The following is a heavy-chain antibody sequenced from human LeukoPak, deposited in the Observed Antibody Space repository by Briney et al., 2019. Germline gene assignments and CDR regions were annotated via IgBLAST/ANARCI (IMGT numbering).Heavy chain of an antibody. Sequence: ASVKVSCKVSGYTLTELSMHWVRQAPGKGLEWMGGFDPEDGETIYAQKFQGRVTMTEDTSTDTAYMELSSLRSEDTAVYYCARGYSSSWYTHNNYYYYYYMDVWGKETTVTVSS. J-gene: IGHJ6*03. D-gene: IGHD6-13*01. CDR3: ARGYSSSWYTHNNYYYYYYMDV. CDR2: FDPEDGET. V-gene: IGHV1-24*01. CDR1: GYTLTELS.